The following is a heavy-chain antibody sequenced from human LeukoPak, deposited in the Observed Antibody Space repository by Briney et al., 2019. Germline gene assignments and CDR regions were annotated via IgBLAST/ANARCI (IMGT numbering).Heavy chain of an antibody. D-gene: IGHD2-15*01. V-gene: IGHV3-30*18. J-gene: IGHJ4*02. CDR1: GFTFSSYG. Sequence: GGSLRLSCAASGFTFSSYGMHWVRQAPGKGLEWVAVISYDGSNKYYADSVKGRFTISRDNSKNTLYLQMNSLRAEDTAVYYCAKLVVVVVEVSSSFDYWGQGTLVTVSS. CDR2: ISYDGSNK. CDR3: AKLVVVVVEVSSSFDY.